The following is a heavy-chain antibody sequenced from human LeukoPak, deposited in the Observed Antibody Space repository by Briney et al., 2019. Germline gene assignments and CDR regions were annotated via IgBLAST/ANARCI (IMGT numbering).Heavy chain of an antibody. V-gene: IGHV3-23*01. CDR1: GFTFSSYA. Sequence: GGSLRLSCAASGFTFSSYAMSWVRQAPGKGLEWVSAISGSGGSTYYADSVKGRFTISRDNSKNTPYLQMNSLRAEDTAVYYCAKDSAPYYYDSSGPPDYWGQGTLVTVSS. CDR2: ISGSGGST. D-gene: IGHD3-22*01. CDR3: AKDSAPYYYDSSGPPDY. J-gene: IGHJ4*02.